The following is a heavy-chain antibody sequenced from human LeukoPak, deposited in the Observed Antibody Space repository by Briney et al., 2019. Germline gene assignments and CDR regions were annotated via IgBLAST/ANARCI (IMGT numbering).Heavy chain of an antibody. V-gene: IGHV4-61*09. CDR2: IYTSGNT. Sequence: SETLSLTCTVSGGSISSGSYCWSWIRQPAGKGLEWIGHIYTSGNTNYNPSLKSRVTISVDTSKNQFSLKLSSVTAADTAVYYCAIPKVYYYYYMDVWGKGTTVTVSS. CDR1: GGSISSGSYC. J-gene: IGHJ6*03. CDR3: AIPKVYYYYYMDV.